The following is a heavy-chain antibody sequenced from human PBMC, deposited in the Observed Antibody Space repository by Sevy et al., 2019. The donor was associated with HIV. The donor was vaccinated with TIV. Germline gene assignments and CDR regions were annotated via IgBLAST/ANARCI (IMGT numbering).Heavy chain of an antibody. CDR3: AAEDMTTFGGXLRXXXI. D-gene: IGHD3-16*01. CDR2: IVVGSDNT. Sequence: ASVKVSCKASGFTFSNSAVQWVRQARGQRLEWLGWIVVGSDNTNYAPKFQERVTITRDMSTRTAYMELSSLRSEDTAVYYCAAEDMTTFGGXLRXXXIWGQGTTVTVSS. J-gene: IGHJ6*02. CDR1: GFTFSNSA. V-gene: IGHV1-58*01.